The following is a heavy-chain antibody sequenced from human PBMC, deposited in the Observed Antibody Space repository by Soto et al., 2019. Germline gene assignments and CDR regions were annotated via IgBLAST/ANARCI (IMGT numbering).Heavy chain of an antibody. D-gene: IGHD6-19*01. CDR3: ATGSVAGTYYYYGMDV. CDR2: FDPEDGET. Sequence: ASVKVSCKVSGYTLTELSMHWVRQAPGKGLEWMGGFDPEDGETIYAQKFQGRVTMTEDTSTDTAYMELSSLRSEDTAVYYCATGSVAGTYYYYGMDVWGQGTTVTVSS. V-gene: IGHV1-24*01. J-gene: IGHJ6*02. CDR1: GYTLTELS.